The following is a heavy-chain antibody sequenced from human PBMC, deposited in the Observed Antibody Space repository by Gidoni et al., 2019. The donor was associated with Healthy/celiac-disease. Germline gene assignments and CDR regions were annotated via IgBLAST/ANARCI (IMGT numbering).Heavy chain of an antibody. D-gene: IGHD3-9*01. CDR1: GGSISSGDYY. J-gene: IGHJ4*02. Sequence: QVQLQESGPGLVKPSQTLSPTCTVSGGSISSGDYYWSWIRQPPGKGLEWIGYIYYSGSTYYNPSLKSRVTISVDTSKNQFSLKLSSVTAADTAVYYCASATYDILTGYTLDYWGQGTLVTVSS. V-gene: IGHV4-30-4*01. CDR2: IYYSGST. CDR3: ASATYDILTGYTLDY.